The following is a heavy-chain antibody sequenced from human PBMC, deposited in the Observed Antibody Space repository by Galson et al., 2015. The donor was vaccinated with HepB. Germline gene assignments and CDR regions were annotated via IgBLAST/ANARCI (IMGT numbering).Heavy chain of an antibody. V-gene: IGHV2-70*01. CDR3: ARIVKQHGDYYYYYYGMDV. D-gene: IGHD4-17*01. CDR1: GFSLSTSGMC. CDR2: IDWDDDK. J-gene: IGHJ6*02. Sequence: PALVKPTQTLTLTCTFSGFSLSTSGMCVSWIRQPPGKALEWLALIDWDDDKYYSTSLKTRLTISKDTSKNQVVLTMTNMDPVDTATYYCARIVKQHGDYYYYYYGMDVWGQGTTVTVSS.